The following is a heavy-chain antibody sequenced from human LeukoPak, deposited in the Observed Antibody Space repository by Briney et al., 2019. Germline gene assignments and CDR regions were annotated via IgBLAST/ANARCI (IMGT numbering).Heavy chain of an antibody. V-gene: IGHV1-2*02. Sequence: EASAKVSCKASGYTFTGYYMHWVRQAPGQGLEWMGWINPNSGGTNYAQKFQGRVTMTRDTSISTAYMELSRLRSDDTAVYYCARGRPREIQPFDYWGQGTLVTVSS. CDR2: INPNSGGT. J-gene: IGHJ4*02. CDR3: ARGRPREIQPFDY. D-gene: IGHD5-24*01. CDR1: GYTFTGYY.